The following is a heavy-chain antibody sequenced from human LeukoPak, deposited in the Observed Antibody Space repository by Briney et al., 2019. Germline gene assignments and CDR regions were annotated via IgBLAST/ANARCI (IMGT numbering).Heavy chain of an antibody. CDR2: ISYDGFTK. CDR3: ARDIVGTSLPYGLDV. V-gene: IGHV3-30*14. CDR1: GFNFTTYV. D-gene: IGHD1-26*01. Sequence: PGGSLRLSCAASGFNFTTYVMHWVRQAPGKGLEWVAFISYDGFTKQYADSVKGRFTISRDNVKKTLYFQMNSLRAEDTAAYFCARDIVGTSLPYGLDVWGQGTTVTVS. J-gene: IGHJ6*02.